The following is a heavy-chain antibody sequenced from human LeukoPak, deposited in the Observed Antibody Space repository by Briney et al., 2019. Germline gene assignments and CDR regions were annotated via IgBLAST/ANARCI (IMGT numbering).Heavy chain of an antibody. J-gene: IGHJ4*02. CDR1: GITFSSYW. V-gene: IGHV3-74*01. Sequence: GGSLRLSCAASGITFSSYWMHWVRQAPGKGLVWVSRINTDGSSTIYADSVNGRFTISRDNAKDTLYLQMSSLRAEDTAMYSCTRGYYGDFDYWGQGTLVTVSS. D-gene: IGHD4-17*01. CDR3: TRGYYGDFDY. CDR2: INTDGSST.